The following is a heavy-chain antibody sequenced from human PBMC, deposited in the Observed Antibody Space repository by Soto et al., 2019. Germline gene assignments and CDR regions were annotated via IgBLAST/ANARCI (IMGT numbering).Heavy chain of an antibody. CDR2: ISSSSSYI. D-gene: IGHD2-15*01. J-gene: IGHJ1*01. CDR3: ARGHTGGLDWSIVVVVAATWDEYFQH. V-gene: IGHV3-21*01. Sequence: EVQLVESGGGLVKPGGSLRLSCAASGFTFSSYSMNWVRQAPGKGLEWVSSISSSSSYIYYADSVKGRFTISRDNAKNSLYLQMNSLRAEDTAVYYCARGHTGGLDWSIVVVVAATWDEYFQHWGQGTLVTVSS. CDR1: GFTFSSYS.